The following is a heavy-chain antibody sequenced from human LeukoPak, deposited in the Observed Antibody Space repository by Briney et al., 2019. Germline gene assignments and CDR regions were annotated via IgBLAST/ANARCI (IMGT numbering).Heavy chain of an antibody. CDR2: ISAYNGNT. J-gene: IGHJ5*02. D-gene: IGHD6-19*01. V-gene: IGHV1-18*01. CDR3: ARVWVAAVEAGNWFDP. Sequence: ASVKVSCKASGYTFTSYGISWVRQAPGQGLEWMGWISAYNGNTNYAQKLQGRVTMTTDTSTSTAYMGLRSLRSDDTAVYYCARVWVAAVEAGNWFDPWGQGTLVTVSS. CDR1: GYTFTSYG.